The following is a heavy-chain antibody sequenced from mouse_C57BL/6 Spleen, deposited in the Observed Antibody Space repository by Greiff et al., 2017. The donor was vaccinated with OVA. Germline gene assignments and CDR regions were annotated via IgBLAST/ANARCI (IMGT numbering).Heavy chain of an antibody. Sequence: QVQLQQPGAELVKPGASVKMSCKASGYTFTSYWITWVKQRPGQGLEWIGDIYPGSGSTNYNEKFKSKATLTVDTSSSPAYMQLSSLTSEDSAVYYCAAYSNYEDWFAYWGQGTLVTVSA. V-gene: IGHV1-55*01. CDR2: IYPGSGST. CDR3: AAYSNYEDWFAY. J-gene: IGHJ3*01. D-gene: IGHD2-5*01. CDR1: GYTFTSYW.